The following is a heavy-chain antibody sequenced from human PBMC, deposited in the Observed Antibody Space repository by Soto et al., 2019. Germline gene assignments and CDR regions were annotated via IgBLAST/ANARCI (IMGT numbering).Heavy chain of an antibody. CDR3: AKDVARALAAPNYFDY. J-gene: IGHJ4*02. CDR2: ISGSGDRK. D-gene: IGHD6-19*01. CDR1: GFTFSSYA. V-gene: IGHV3-23*01. Sequence: EVHLLESGGGLVQPGGSLRLSCAASGFTFSSYAMSWVRQAPGKGLEWVSAISGSGDRKYYTDSLKGRFTISRDNSKNXLYLQVNGLRTEDTAIYYCAKDVARALAAPNYFDYWGQGTLVTVSS.